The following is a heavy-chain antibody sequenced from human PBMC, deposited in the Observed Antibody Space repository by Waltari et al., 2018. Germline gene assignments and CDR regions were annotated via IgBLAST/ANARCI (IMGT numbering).Heavy chain of an antibody. CDR1: GGSISSYY. J-gene: IGHJ3*02. V-gene: IGHV4-59*08. CDR3: ARYGAYYYDSSGYYYDAFDI. Sequence: QVQLQESGPGLVKPSETLSLTCTVSGGSISSYYWSWIRQPPGKGLAWIGYNYYSGSTNYNPSLKSRVTISGDTSKNQCSLKLSSVTAADTAVYYCARYGAYYYDSSGYYYDAFDIWGQGTMVTVSS. D-gene: IGHD3-22*01. CDR2: NYYSGST.